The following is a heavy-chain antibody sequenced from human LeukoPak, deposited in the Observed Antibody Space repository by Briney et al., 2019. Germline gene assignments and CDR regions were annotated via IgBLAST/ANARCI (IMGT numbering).Heavy chain of an antibody. Sequence: GGSLRLSCAASGFTFSRHGMHWVRQAPGKGLEWLTPIWYDGTNKYYADSVKGRFTISRDNSKNTVYLQMNSLRAEDTAVYYCTRDHYYYDSSGYFYDLWGQGTLVTVSS. J-gene: IGHJ4*02. CDR3: TRDHYYYDSSGYFYDL. V-gene: IGHV3-33*01. CDR1: GFTFSRHG. D-gene: IGHD3-22*01. CDR2: IWYDGTNK.